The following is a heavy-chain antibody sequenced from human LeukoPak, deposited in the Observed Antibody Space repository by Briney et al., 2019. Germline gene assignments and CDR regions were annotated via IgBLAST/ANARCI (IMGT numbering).Heavy chain of an antibody. CDR1: GFTFSRFS. J-gene: IGHJ6*03. CDR2: SRNKANSYTT. CDR3: ARGSGYYYYYYLDV. D-gene: IGHD2-15*01. Sequence: GGSLRLSCAASGFTFSRFSMDWVRQAPGKGLEWVGRSRNKANSYTTEYAASVKGRFIISRDDSKNSLYLQMNSLKTEDTAVYYCARGSGYYYYYYLDVWGKGTTVTISS. V-gene: IGHV3-72*01.